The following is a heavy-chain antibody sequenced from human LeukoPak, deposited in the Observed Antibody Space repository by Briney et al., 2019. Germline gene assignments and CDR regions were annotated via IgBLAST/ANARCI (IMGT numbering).Heavy chain of an antibody. V-gene: IGHV4-39*01. Sequence: SETLSLTCAVYGGSFSGYYWGWIRQPPGKGLEWIGSIYYSGSTYYNPSLKSRVTISVDTSKNQFSLKLSSVTAADTAVYYCATRGDIVVVPAAMLKVWGQGTLVTVSS. D-gene: IGHD2-2*01. CDR1: GGSFSGYY. J-gene: IGHJ1*01. CDR3: ATRGDIVVVPAAMLKV. CDR2: IYYSGST.